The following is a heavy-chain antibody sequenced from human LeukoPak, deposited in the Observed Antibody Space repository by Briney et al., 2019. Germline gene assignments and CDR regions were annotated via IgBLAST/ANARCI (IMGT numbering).Heavy chain of an antibody. D-gene: IGHD1-7*01. CDR1: GGSISSSNYY. CDR2: FYPGGSA. V-gene: IGHV4-39*07. J-gene: IGHJ4*02. Sequence: PSETLSLTCIVPGGSISSSNYYWAWIRQPPGKGLEWIGTFYPGGSAYYNPSLTSRVSISKDTSDNQFSLRLYSVTAADTAVYYCARKQGGTMYDVWGQGTQVTVSS. CDR3: ARKQGGTMYDV.